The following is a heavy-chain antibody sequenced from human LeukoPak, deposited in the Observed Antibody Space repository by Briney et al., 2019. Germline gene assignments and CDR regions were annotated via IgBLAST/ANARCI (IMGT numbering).Heavy chain of an antibody. Sequence: RGESLKTSCQGSGYSFIHYWIAWVRQMPGKGLEWMGTIYPGDSETRYMSSFQGQVTISADKSISTAYLQWSSLKASDTAMYYCARRQYSSSWLIDYWGQGTLVTVSS. CDR3: ARRQYSSSWLIDY. J-gene: IGHJ4*02. D-gene: IGHD6-13*01. CDR2: IYPGDSET. CDR1: GYSFIHYW. V-gene: IGHV5-51*01.